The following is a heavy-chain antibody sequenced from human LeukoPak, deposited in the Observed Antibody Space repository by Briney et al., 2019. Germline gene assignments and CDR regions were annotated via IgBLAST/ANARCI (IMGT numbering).Heavy chain of an antibody. CDR3: ASGVMTAWSSRFDY. CDR1: GGSISSGSYY. J-gene: IGHJ4*02. CDR2: IYTSGST. V-gene: IGHV4-61*02. Sequence: SETLSLTCTVSGGSISSGSYYWSWIRQPAGKGLEWIGRIYTSGSTNYNPSLKSRVTISVDTSKNQFSLKLSSVTAADTAVYYCASGVMTAWSSRFDYWGQGTLVTVSS. D-gene: IGHD3-10*01.